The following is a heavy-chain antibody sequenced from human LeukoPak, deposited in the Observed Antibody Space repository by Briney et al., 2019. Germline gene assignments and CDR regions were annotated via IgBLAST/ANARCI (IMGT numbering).Heavy chain of an antibody. CDR3: XRXSGIAVAGAFDY. CDR2: ISSSSGYI. D-gene: IGHD6-19*01. J-gene: IGHJ4*02. V-gene: IGHV3-21*04. Sequence: GGSLRLSCAASGFTFSSDSMNWVRQAPGKGLEWVSSISSSSGYIYYADSVKGRFTISRDNSKNTLYLQMNSLGAEDTAVYYCXRXSGIAVAGAFDYWGQGTLVTVSS. CDR1: GFTFSSDS.